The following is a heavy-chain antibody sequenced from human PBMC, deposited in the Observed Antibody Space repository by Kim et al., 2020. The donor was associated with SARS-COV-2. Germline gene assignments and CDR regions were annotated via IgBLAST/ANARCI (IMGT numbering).Heavy chain of an antibody. V-gene: IGHV4-34*01. CDR2: INHSGST. D-gene: IGHD4-4*01. CDR1: GGSFSGYY. CDR3: ARAHTKTTVSSRFDP. J-gene: IGHJ5*02. Sequence: SETLSLTCAVYGGSFSGYYWSWIRQPPGKGLEWIGEINHSGSTNYNPSLKSRVTISVDTSKNQFSLKLSSVTAADTAVYYCARAHTKTTVSSRFDPWGQG.